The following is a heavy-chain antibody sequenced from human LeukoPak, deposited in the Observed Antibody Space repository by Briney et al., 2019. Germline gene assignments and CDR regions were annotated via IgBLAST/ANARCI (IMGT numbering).Heavy chain of an antibody. CDR2: IWFDGSNK. CDR3: GATVVEGDFDY. D-gene: IGHD4-23*01. V-gene: IGHV3-33*01. Sequence: PGRSLTLSCAASGFTFSSYGMHWVRQAPGKGLEWVADIWFDGSNKYYADSVKGRFTISRDNSKNTLYLQMNSLRAEDAAVYYCGATVVEGDFDYWGQGTLVTVSS. J-gene: IGHJ4*02. CDR1: GFTFSSYG.